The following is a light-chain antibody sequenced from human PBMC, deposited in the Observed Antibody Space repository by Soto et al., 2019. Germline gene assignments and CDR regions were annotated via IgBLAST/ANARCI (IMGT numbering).Light chain of an antibody. CDR1: SSDVGGYNY. CDR2: EVS. Sequence: QSALTQPPSAXGXXXXXXXISCTGTSSDVGGYNYVSWYQQHPGKAPKLMIYEVSKRPSGVPDRFSGSKSGNTASLTVSGLQAEDEADYYCSSYAGSNNLVFGGGTKLTVL. V-gene: IGLV2-8*01. CDR3: SSYAGSNNLV. J-gene: IGLJ2*01.